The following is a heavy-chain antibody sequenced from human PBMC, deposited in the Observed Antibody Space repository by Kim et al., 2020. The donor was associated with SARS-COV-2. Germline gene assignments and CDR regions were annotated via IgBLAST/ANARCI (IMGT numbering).Heavy chain of an antibody. V-gene: IGHV3-23*01. CDR3: AKDPATRGWDFDF. J-gene: IGHJ4*02. Sequence: YADSVKGRFTSSRDNSKTTLYLQMNSLRAEDTAVYYCAKDPATRGWDFDFWGPGTLFTISS. D-gene: IGHD6-19*01.